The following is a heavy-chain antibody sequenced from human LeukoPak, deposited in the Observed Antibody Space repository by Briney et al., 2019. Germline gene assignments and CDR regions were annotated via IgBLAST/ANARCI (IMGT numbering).Heavy chain of an antibody. V-gene: IGHV1-58*02. Sequence: GASVKVSCKASGGTFSSYAISWVRQARGQRLEWIGWIVVGSGNTNYAQKFQERVTVIRDMSTSTAYMELSSLRSEDTAVYYCAAGYCSGGSCYPYYYYGMDVWGQGTTVTVSS. J-gene: IGHJ6*02. CDR1: GGTFSSYA. CDR2: IVVGSGNT. CDR3: AAGYCSGGSCYPYYYYGMDV. D-gene: IGHD2-15*01.